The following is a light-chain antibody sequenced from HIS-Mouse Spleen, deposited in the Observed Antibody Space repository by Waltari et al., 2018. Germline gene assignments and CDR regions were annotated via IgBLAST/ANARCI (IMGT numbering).Light chain of an antibody. Sequence: QSVLTQPPSASGTPGQRVTISCSGSSSNIGSNYVYWYQQLPGTAPKLLIYRNNHRPSGVPDRFSGSHSGPSASLAIGGLRSEDEADYYCAAWDDSLSGPVFGGGTKLTVL. CDR1: SSNIGSNY. J-gene: IGLJ3*02. V-gene: IGLV1-47*01. CDR3: AAWDDSLSGPV. CDR2: RNN.